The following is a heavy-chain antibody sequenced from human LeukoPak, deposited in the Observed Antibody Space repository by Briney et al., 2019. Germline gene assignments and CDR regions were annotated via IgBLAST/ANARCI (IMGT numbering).Heavy chain of an antibody. Sequence: PGRSLRLSCAASGFTFSSNGMHWVRQAPGKGLEWAAVIWYDGSNKYYADSVKGRFTISRDNSKNTLYLQMNSLRAEDTAVYYCAKDSKESGFDYWGQGTLVTVSS. D-gene: IGHD3-10*01. V-gene: IGHV3-33*06. CDR2: IWYDGSNK. CDR1: GFTFSSNG. J-gene: IGHJ4*02. CDR3: AKDSKESGFDY.